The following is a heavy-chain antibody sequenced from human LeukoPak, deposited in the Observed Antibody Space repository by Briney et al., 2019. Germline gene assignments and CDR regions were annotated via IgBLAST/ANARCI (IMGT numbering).Heavy chain of an antibody. CDR1: GFTFSSYS. CDR2: ISYDGSNK. J-gene: IGHJ6*02. CDR3: ARDRYDSSGYSHYGMDV. D-gene: IGHD3-22*01. Sequence: GGSLRLSCAASGFTFSSYSMHWVRQAPGKGLEWVAVISYDGSNKYYADSVKGRFTISRDNSKNTLYLQMNSLRAEDTAVYYCARDRYDSSGYSHYGMDVWGQGTTVTVSS. V-gene: IGHV3-30*19.